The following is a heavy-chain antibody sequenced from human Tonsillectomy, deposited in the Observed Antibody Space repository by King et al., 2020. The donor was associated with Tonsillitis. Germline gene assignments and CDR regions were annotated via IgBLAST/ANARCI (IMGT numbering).Heavy chain of an antibody. CDR1: GGSFSGYY. V-gene: IGHV4-34*01. Sequence: VQLQQWGAGLLKPSETLSLTCAVYGGSFSGYYWSWICPPPGKGLEWIGEINHSGSTNYNTSLKSRVILSVDTSKNQFSLRLTSVTAADTAVYYCAVLGSSAARPRNYWAQGTLVTVSS. D-gene: IGHD6-6*01. J-gene: IGHJ4*02. CDR2: INHSGST. CDR3: AVLGSSAARPRNY.